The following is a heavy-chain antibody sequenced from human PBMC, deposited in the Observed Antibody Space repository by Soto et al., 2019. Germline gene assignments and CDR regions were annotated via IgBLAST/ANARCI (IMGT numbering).Heavy chain of an antibody. CDR1: GLTFSSYG. CDR2: ISYDGSNK. CDR3: AKDNGY. J-gene: IGHJ4*02. Sequence: QVQLVESGGGVVQPGRSLRLSCAASGLTFSSYGMHWVRQAPGKGLEWVAVISYDGSNKYYADSVKGRFTISRDNSKNTLYLQMNSLRAEDTAVYYCAKDNGYWGQGTLVTVSS. V-gene: IGHV3-30*18.